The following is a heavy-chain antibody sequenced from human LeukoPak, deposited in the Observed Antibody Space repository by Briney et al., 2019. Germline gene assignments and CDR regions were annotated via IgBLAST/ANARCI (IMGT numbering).Heavy chain of an antibody. CDR3: ARGPIVVVVAATIDAFDI. D-gene: IGHD2-15*01. CDR1: GGSISNYY. V-gene: IGHV4-4*07. J-gene: IGHJ3*02. Sequence: SETLSLTCSVSGGSISNYYWSWIRQPAGKGLEWIGRIYTSGSTNYNPSLKSRVTISVDTSKNQFSLKLSSVTAADTAVYYCARGPIVVVVAATIDAFDIWGQGTMVTVSS. CDR2: IYTSGST.